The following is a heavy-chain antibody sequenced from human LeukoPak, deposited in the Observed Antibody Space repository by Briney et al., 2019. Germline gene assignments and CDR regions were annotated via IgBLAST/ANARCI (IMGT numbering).Heavy chain of an antibody. V-gene: IGHV1-2*02. D-gene: IGHD6-13*01. CDR2: INPNNGGT. CDR3: ARISFIAAAGQFDP. CDR1: GYTFTSYD. Sequence: ASVKVSCKASGYTFTSYDINWVRQATGQGLEWMGWINPNNGGTDYAQNFQGRVTMTRDTSINTAYMELTRLRSDDTALYYCARISFIAAAGQFDPWGQGTLVTVSS. J-gene: IGHJ5*02.